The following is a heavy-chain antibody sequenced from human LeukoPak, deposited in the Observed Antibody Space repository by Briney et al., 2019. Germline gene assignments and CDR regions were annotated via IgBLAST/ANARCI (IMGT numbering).Heavy chain of an antibody. V-gene: IGHV3-66*01. CDR1: GFSVSSNY. CDR2: IYSGGST. D-gene: IGHD3-9*01. J-gene: IGHJ4*02. Sequence: GGSLRLSCSASGFSVSSNYVSWVRQAPGKGLEWVSVIYSGGSTYYADSVKGRFTISRDNSKNTLYLQMNSLRAEDTAVYYCAIGYYDILTGFEGGNYWGQGTLVTVSS. CDR3: AIGYYDILTGFEGGNY.